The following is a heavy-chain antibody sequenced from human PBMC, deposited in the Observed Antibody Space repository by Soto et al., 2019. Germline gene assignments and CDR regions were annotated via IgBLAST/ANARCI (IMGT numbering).Heavy chain of an antibody. CDR1: GASIGSGGW. V-gene: IGHV4-4*02. D-gene: IGHD2-8*02. CDR2: IFHDGNT. CDR3: ARHEGWTGPDQ. J-gene: IGHJ5*02. Sequence: KTSETLSLTXAVSGASIGSGGWWSWVRQPPGKGLEWIAEIFHDGNTNYSPSLKSRVTISVDKSQNQFSLNVYSVTAADTAVYYCARHEGWTGPDQWGQGTLVTVSS.